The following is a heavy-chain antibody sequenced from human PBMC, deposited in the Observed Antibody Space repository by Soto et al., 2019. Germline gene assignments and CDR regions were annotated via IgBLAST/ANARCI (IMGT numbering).Heavy chain of an antibody. J-gene: IGHJ5*02. Sequence: VQLVESGGGLVQPGGSLRLSCAGSGFTFNSHEMTWVRQAPGKGLEWISSISSSGGSIYYADSVKGRFTVSRDNAKNSLYLQMNSLRAEDTVVYYCARSWGLYCSSSRCYSTWFDPWGRGTLVTVSS. CDR1: GFTFNSHE. CDR2: ISSSGGSI. CDR3: ARSWGLYCSSSRCYSTWFDP. V-gene: IGHV3-48*03. D-gene: IGHD2-2*02.